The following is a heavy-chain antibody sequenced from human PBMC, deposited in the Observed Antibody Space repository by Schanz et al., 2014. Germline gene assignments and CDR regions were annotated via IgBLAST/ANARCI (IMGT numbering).Heavy chain of an antibody. Sequence: QVQLQESGPGLVKPSQTLSLTCTVSGASISSGGYYWDWIRLLPGKGLEWIGYISYSGSTSFNPSLKSRLTMSVDTSKNQFSLRLSSVTAADTAVYYCARHGGIPYYPMDVWGQGTTXTVS. CDR2: ISYSGST. CDR1: GASISSGGYY. J-gene: IGHJ6*02. D-gene: IGHD3-16*01. V-gene: IGHV4-31*03. CDR3: ARHGGIPYYPMDV.